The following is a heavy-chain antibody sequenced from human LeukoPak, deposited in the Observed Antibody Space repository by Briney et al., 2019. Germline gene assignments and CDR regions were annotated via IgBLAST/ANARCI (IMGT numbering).Heavy chain of an antibody. Sequence: ASVKVSCKASGYTFTSYYMHWVRQAPGQGLEWMGIINPSGGSTSYAQKFQGRVTVTRDTSTSTVYMELSRLRSDDTAVYYCARDSSSWSRRLYYFDYWGQGTLVTVSS. CDR2: INPSGGST. CDR3: ARDSSSWSRRLYYFDY. V-gene: IGHV1-46*01. CDR1: GYTFTSYY. D-gene: IGHD6-13*01. J-gene: IGHJ4*02.